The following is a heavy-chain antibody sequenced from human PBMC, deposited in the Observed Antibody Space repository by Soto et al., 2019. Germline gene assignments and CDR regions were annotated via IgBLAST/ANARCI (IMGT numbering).Heavy chain of an antibody. D-gene: IGHD3-3*01. CDR2: ISSSGSIM. Sequence: GGALRLCCAASGFSFSTYEMNWVRQAPGKGTEWISYISSSGSIMYYADSVKGRFTISRDNAKNTLYLQLNSLRADDTAVYFCAKRIGIFGVIDYWGQGTLATVSS. CDR1: GFSFSTYE. J-gene: IGHJ4*02. V-gene: IGHV3-48*03. CDR3: AKRIGIFGVIDY.